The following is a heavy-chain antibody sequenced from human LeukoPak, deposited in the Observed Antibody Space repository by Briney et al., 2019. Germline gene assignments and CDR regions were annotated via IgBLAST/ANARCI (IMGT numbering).Heavy chain of an antibody. CDR3: ARGLGYCSGGSCYALYYYYGMDV. CDR1: GYTFTSYA. J-gene: IGHJ6*02. CDR2: INAGNGNT. Sequence: ASVTVSCKASGYTFTSYAMHWVRQAPGQRLEWMGRINAGNGNTKYSQKFQGRVTITRDTSASTAYMYLSSLRSEDTAVYYCARGLGYCSGGSCYALYYYYGMDVWGQGTTVTVSS. D-gene: IGHD2-15*01. V-gene: IGHV1-3*01.